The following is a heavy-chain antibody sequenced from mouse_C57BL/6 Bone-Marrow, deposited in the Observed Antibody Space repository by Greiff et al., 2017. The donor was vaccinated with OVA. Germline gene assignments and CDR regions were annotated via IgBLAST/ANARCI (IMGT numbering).Heavy chain of an antibody. Sequence: EVKLEESGGGLVKPGGSLKLSCAASGFTFSSYAMSWVRQTPEKRLEWVATISDGGSYTYYPDNVKGRFTISKDNAKNNLYLQMSHLKSEDTAVYHCARGDTTGLDYWGQGATLTVSS. D-gene: IGHD1-1*01. CDR3: ARGDTTGLDY. V-gene: IGHV5-4*03. J-gene: IGHJ2*01. CDR1: GFTFSSYA. CDR2: ISDGGSYT.